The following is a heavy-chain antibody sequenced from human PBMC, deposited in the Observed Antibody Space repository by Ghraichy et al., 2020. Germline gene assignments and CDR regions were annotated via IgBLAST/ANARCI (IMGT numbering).Heavy chain of an antibody. D-gene: IGHD3-10*01. V-gene: IGHV3-53*01. J-gene: IGHJ4*02. CDR3: ARDYRAGIRRYDY. CDR1: GFTVSTNY. CDR2: INSDGTT. Sequence: GGSLRLSCAASGFTVSTNYMNWVRQAPGKGLEWVSVINSDGTTYYTDSVKGRFTISRDTSRNTLYLQMNSLRAEDTAVYYCARDYRAGIRRYDYWGQGTLVTVSS.